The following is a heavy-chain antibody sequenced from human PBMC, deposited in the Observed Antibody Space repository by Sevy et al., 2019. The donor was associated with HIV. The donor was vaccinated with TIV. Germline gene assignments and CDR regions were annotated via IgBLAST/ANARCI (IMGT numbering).Heavy chain of an antibody. CDR3: ARPYGSGSWEAFDI. Sequence: GGSLRLSCAASGFTFSTYTMNWVRQAPGKWLQWVSSISSSSNYIYYADSVKGRFTISRDNAKNSLYIQMNSLRAEDTAVYYCARPYGSGSWEAFDIWGQGTMVTVSS. V-gene: IGHV3-21*01. CDR1: GFTFSTYT. D-gene: IGHD3-10*01. J-gene: IGHJ3*02. CDR2: ISSSSNYI.